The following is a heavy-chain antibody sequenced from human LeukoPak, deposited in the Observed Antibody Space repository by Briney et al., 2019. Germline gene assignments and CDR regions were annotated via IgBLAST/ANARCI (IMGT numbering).Heavy chain of an antibody. CDR2: ISGYGDRI. D-gene: IGHD4-17*01. Sequence: GGSLRLSCAASGFAFRSFVVSWVRQALGKGLEGVSSISGYGDRIYDADSVKGRFTISRDNSKNMLYLQMNSLRAEDTATYYRAKEGVAETTRGAYFDHWGQGTLVTVFS. CDR3: AKEGVAETTRGAYFDH. V-gene: IGHV3-23*01. CDR1: GFAFRSFV. J-gene: IGHJ4*02.